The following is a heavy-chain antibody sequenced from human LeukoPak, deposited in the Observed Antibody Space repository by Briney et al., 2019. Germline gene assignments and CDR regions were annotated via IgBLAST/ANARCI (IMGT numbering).Heavy chain of an antibody. CDR2: FSGSGGST. D-gene: IGHD6-13*01. CDR1: GFTFSSYA. V-gene: IGHV3-23*01. Sequence: GGSLRLSCAASGFTFSSYAMSWVRQAPGKGLECISGFSGSGGSTYYADSVKGRFTISRDNSKNSLYLQMNSLRAEDTAVYYCARTSSSWYEYNWFDPWGQGTLVTVSS. CDR3: ARTSSSWYEYNWFDP. J-gene: IGHJ5*02.